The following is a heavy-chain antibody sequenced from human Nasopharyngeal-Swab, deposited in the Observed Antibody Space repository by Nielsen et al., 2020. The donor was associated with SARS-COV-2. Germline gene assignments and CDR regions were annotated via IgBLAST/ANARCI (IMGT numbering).Heavy chain of an antibody. CDR3: ARGAKAAADYFDY. V-gene: IGHV1-69*13. D-gene: IGHD6-13*01. CDR2: IIPIFGTA. CDR1: GGTFSSYA. Sequence: SVKVSCKASGGTFSSYAISWVRQAPGQGLEWMGGIIPIFGTANYAQKFQGRVTITADESTSTAYMELSSLRSEDTAVYYCARGAKAAADYFDYWGQGTLVPSPQ. J-gene: IGHJ4*02.